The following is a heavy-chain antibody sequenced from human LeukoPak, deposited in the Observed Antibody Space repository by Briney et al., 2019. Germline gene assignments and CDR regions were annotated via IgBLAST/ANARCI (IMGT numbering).Heavy chain of an antibody. J-gene: IGHJ4*02. CDR3: ARVGQQLVPGPIDY. V-gene: IGHV4-34*01. CDR1: GGSFSGYY. Sequence: SETLSLTCAVYGGSFSGYYWSWIRQPPGKGLEWIGEINHSGSTNYNPSLKSRVTISVDTSKNQFSLKLSSVTAADTAVYYCARVGQQLVPGPIDYWGQGTLVTVSS. CDR2: INHSGST. D-gene: IGHD6-13*01.